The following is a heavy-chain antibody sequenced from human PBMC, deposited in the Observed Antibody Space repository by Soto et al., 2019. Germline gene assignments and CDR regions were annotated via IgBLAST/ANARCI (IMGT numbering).Heavy chain of an antibody. V-gene: IGHV3-23*01. CDR3: ARYSSSWYDWFDP. CDR2: ISGSGGST. Sequence: GGSLRLSCAASGFTFSSYAMSWVRQAPGKGLEWVSAISGSGGSTYYADSVKGRFTISRDNSKNTLYLQMNSLRSEDTAVYYCARYSSSWYDWFDPWGQGTLVTVSS. D-gene: IGHD6-13*01. CDR1: GFTFSSYA. J-gene: IGHJ5*02.